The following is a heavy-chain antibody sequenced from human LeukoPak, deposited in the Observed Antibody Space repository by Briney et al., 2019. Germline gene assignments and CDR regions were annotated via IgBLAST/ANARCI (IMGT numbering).Heavy chain of an antibody. D-gene: IGHD6-13*01. V-gene: IGHV3-33*01. CDR2: IWYDGSNK. CDR1: GFTFSSYG. J-gene: IGHJ6*02. Sequence: GRSLRLSCAASGFTFSSYGMHWVRQAPGKGLEWVAVIWYDGSNKYYADFVKGRFTISRDNAKNSVYLQMNSLRVEDTAVYYCARAPGIAAAGDYYYYGMDVWGQGTTVTVSS. CDR3: ARAPGIAAAGDYYYYGMDV.